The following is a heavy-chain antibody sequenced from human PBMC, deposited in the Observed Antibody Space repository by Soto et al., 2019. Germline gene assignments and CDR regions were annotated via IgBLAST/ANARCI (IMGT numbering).Heavy chain of an antibody. J-gene: IGHJ6*02. D-gene: IGHD5-12*01. V-gene: IGHV3-53*01. CDR2: IYSGGST. CDR1: GFTVSSNY. Sequence: GGSLRLSCAASGFTVSSNYMSWVRQAPGKGLEWVSVIYSGGSTYYADSVRGRFTISRDNSKNTLYLQMNSLGAEDTAVYYFARDRYIGYDYHYFAMDVPGQRTTVTGS. CDR3: ARDRYIGYDYHYFAMDV.